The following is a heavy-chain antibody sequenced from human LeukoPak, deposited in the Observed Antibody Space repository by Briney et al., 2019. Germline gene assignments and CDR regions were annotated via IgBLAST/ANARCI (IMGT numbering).Heavy chain of an antibody. D-gene: IGHD3-22*01. CDR1: GGSISSSNW. CDR3: ARSPTHYYDSSGTSRFDP. V-gene: IGHV4-4*02. J-gene: IGHJ5*02. Sequence: PSETLSLTCAVSGGSISSSNWWSWVRQPPGKGLEWIGEIYHSGSTNYNPSLKSRVTISVDKSKNQFSLKLSSVTAADTAVYYCARSPTHYYDSSGTSRFDPWGQGTLVTVSS. CDR2: IYHSGST.